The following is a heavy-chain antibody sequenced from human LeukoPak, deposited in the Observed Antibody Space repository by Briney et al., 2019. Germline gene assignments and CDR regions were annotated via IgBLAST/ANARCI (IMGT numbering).Heavy chain of an antibody. CDR3: AKGPPYYYDSSADNAFDI. V-gene: IGHV3-23*01. D-gene: IGHD3-22*01. CDR2: ISGSGGST. J-gene: IGHJ3*02. Sequence: GGSLRLSCAASGFTFSSYAMSWVRQAPGKGLEWVSAISGSGGSTYYADSVKGRFTISRDNSKNTLYLQMNSLRAEDTAVYYCAKGPPYYYDSSADNAFDIWGQGTVVTVSS. CDR1: GFTFSSYA.